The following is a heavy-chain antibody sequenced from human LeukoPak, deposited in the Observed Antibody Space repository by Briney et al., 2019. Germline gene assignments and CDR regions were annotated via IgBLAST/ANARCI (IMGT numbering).Heavy chain of an antibody. J-gene: IGHJ3*02. CDR2: IRSKANSYAT. V-gene: IGHV3-73*01. Sequence: GGSLKLSCAASGFTFGGSAMHWVRQASGKGLEWVGRIRSKANSYATAYAASVKGRFTISRDDSKNTAYLQMNSLKTEDTAVYYCTRRNGDNWNDWEAFDIWGQGTMVTVSS. D-gene: IGHD1-1*01. CDR1: GFTFGGSA. CDR3: TRRNGDNWNDWEAFDI.